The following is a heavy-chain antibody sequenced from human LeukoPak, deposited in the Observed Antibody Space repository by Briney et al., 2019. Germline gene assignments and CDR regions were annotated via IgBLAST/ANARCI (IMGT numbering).Heavy chain of an antibody. CDR1: GFTFSSYS. CDR3: ARDGGPGYSSSWYLY. V-gene: IGHV3-21*01. Sequence: PGGSLRLSCAASGFTFSSYSMSWVRQAPGKGLEWVSSISSSSTSIYYADSVKGRFTISRDNAENSLYLQMNSLRAEDTAVYYCARDGGPGYSSSWYLYWGQGTLVTVSS. CDR2: ISSSSTSI. D-gene: IGHD6-13*01. J-gene: IGHJ4*02.